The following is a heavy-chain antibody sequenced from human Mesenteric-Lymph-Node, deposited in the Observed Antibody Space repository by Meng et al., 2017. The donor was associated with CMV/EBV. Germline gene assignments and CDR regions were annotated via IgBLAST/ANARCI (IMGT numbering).Heavy chain of an antibody. CDR3: VKDINSGFYFTY. CDR1: GFTFSSYA. V-gene: IGHV3-21*01. CDR2: ISSSSSYI. D-gene: IGHD1-26*01. J-gene: IGHJ4*02. Sequence: GSLRLSCSASGFTFSSYAMSWVRQAPGKGLEWVSSISSSSSYIYYSDSVEDRFTISRDNANNSLYHQMNSLRVEDTAVYYCVKDINSGFYFTYWGQGTLVTVSS.